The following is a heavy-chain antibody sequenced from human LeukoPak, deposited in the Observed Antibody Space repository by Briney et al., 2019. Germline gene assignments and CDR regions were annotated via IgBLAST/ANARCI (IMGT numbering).Heavy chain of an antibody. CDR3: AREIGAWEQEYSFDY. Sequence: SVKLACKESGGSVSSDAISEVRHAPGQGHEWMGRIIPIFGTANYAQKFQGRVTITTDESTSTAYMELSSLRSEDTAVYYCAREIGAWEQEYSFDYWGQGNLVTVSS. J-gene: IGHJ4*02. CDR1: GGSVSSDA. CDR2: IIPIFGTA. D-gene: IGHD1-26*01. V-gene: IGHV1-69*05.